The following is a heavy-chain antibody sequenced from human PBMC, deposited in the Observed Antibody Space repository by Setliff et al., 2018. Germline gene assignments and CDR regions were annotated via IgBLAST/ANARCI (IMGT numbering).Heavy chain of an antibody. V-gene: IGHV4-31*03. J-gene: IGHJ2*01. CDR3: ARSRTTAVKGGVFAV. CDR2: IYYSGST. D-gene: IGHD1-7*01. CDR1: GASISSDAYY. Sequence: SETLSLTCIVSGASISSDAYYWSWIRQHPGKGLEWIGYIYYSGSTYYNPSLQSRLTISLDPSKNQFSLELTSVAASDTAVYYCARSRTTAVKGGVFAVWGRGTLVTVSS.